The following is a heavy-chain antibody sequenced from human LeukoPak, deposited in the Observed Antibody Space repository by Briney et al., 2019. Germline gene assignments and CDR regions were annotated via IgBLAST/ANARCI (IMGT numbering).Heavy chain of an antibody. V-gene: IGHV3-15*01. D-gene: IGHD3-10*01. Sequence: PGGSLRLSCAASGFTFSNAWMSWVRQAPGKGLEWVGRIKSKTDGGTTDYAAPVKGRFTISRDDSKNTLYLQMNSLKTEDTAVYYCTTDQEHSGSYYPNFDYWGQGTLVTVSS. CDR1: GFTFSNAW. J-gene: IGHJ4*02. CDR2: IKSKTDGGTT. CDR3: TTDQEHSGSYYPNFDY.